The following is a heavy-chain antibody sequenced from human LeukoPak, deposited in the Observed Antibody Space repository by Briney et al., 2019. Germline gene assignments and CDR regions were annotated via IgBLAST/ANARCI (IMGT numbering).Heavy chain of an antibody. D-gene: IGHD3-9*01. CDR2: INYSGNS. V-gene: IGHV4-59*01. Sequence: PSETLSLTCTVSGGSISSYYWSWVRQPPGKGLQWIGYINYSGNSDYNPSLQSRVTMSVDTSKNQFSLKLNSVTAADTAVYYCARRTYYDTLTGYKYWYFDLWGRGTLVTVSS. CDR1: GGSISSYY. CDR3: ARRTYYDTLTGYKYWYFDL. J-gene: IGHJ2*01.